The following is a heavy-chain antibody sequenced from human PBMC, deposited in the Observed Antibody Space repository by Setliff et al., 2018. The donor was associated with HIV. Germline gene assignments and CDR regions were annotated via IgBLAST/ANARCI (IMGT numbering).Heavy chain of an antibody. V-gene: IGHV4-38-2*01. D-gene: IGHD3-9*01. CDR2: IYHSGNA. CDR3: ASSSPGYYDILTGYYEGYYFDY. J-gene: IGHJ4*02. CDR1: DYSISSGSY. Sequence: SETLSLTCAVSDYSISSGSYWGWIRQPPGKGLKWIGSIYHSGNAYYNPSLKSRVTLSVDTSKNQFSLKLSSVTAADTAVYYCASSSPGYYDILTGYYEGYYFDYWGQGTLVTVSS.